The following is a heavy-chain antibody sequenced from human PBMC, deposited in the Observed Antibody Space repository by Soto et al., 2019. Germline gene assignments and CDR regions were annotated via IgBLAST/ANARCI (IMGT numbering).Heavy chain of an antibody. V-gene: IGHV4-30-2*06. J-gene: IGHJ6*02. CDR3: ARDYYGMDV. CDR2: TYQSGSA. CDR1: GGSISSGGYS. Sequence: PSETLSLTCTVSGGSISSGGYSWTWIWQSPGKGLEWIGYTYQSGSAYYNPSLKSRVTISVDRSKNQFSLNLTSVTAADTAVYYCARDYYGMDVWGQGTTVTV.